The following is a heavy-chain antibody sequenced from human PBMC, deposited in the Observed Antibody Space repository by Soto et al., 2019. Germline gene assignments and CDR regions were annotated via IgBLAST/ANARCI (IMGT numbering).Heavy chain of an antibody. D-gene: IGHD3-22*01. J-gene: IGHJ5*02. CDR1: GGTFSSYA. V-gene: IGHV1-69*13. CDR3: ARRRTYYYDDRGYGPQCFDH. Sequence: SVKVSCKDSGGTFSSYAISWVRQAPGQGLEWMGGIIPIFGTANYAQKFQGRVTITADESTSTAYMELSSLRSEDTAVYYCARRRTYYYDDRGYGPQCFDHWG. CDR2: IIPIFGTA.